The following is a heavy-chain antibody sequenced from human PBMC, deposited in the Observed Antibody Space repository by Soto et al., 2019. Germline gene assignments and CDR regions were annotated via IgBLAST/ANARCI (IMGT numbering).Heavy chain of an antibody. D-gene: IGHD3-22*01. CDR3: ARDLHDSSGYYYDY. CDR2: ISSSGSTI. Sequence: EVQLVESGGGLVQPGGSLRLSCAASGFTFSSYEMNWVRQAPGKGLEWVSYISSSGSTIYYADSVKGRFTISRDNAKNSLYLQMNSLRAEDTAVYYCARDLHDSSGYYYDYWGQGTLVTVSS. V-gene: IGHV3-48*03. CDR1: GFTFSSYE. J-gene: IGHJ4*02.